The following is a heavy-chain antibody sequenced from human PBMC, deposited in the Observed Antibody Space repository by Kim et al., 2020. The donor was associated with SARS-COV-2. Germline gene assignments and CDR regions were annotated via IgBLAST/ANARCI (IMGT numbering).Heavy chain of an antibody. J-gene: IGHJ4*02. V-gene: IGHV4-31*02. Sequence: RVTISVDTSKNQFSLKLSSVTAADTAVYYCARVRINTYYYGSGSYYPFDYWGQGTLVTVSS. D-gene: IGHD3-10*01. CDR3: ARVRINTYYYGSGSYYPFDY.